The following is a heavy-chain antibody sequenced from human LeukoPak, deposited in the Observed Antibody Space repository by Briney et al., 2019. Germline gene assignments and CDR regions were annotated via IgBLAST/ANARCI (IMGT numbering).Heavy chain of an antibody. Sequence: ASVKVSCKGSGYTFSAYYIHWLRQAPGQGPEWMGWIGPQSFDTNYAQKFQGRVTMTTATSMDTVFMELSRLSSDDTAVYYCAREGDIAAALFDNWGQGTLVTVSS. V-gene: IGHV1-2*02. CDR3: AREGDIAAALFDN. J-gene: IGHJ4*02. CDR2: IGPQSFDT. CDR1: GYTFSAYY. D-gene: IGHD6-13*01.